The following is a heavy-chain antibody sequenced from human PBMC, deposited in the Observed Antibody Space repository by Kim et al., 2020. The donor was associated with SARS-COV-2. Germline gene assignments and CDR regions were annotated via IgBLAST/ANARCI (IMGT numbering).Heavy chain of an antibody. J-gene: IGHJ4*02. CDR3: AKTLRGVFGYSSGWYEAY. D-gene: IGHD6-19*01. V-gene: IGHV3-23*01. Sequence: GGSLRLSCAASGFTFSSYAMSWVRQAPGKGLEWVSAISGSGGSTYYADSVKGRFTISRDNSKNTLYLQMNSLRAEDTAVYYCAKTLRGVFGYSSGWYEAYWGQGTLVTVSS. CDR1: GFTFSSYA. CDR2: ISGSGGST.